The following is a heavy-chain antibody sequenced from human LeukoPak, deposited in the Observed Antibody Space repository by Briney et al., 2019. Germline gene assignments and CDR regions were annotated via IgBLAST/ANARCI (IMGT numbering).Heavy chain of an antibody. Sequence: GASVKVSCKASGGTFSSYAISWVRQAPGQGLEWMGRIIPILGIANYAQKFQGRVTITADKSTSTAYMELRSLRSDDTAVYYCARDRSVAAGIFYVGVYYFDYWGQGTLVTVSS. CDR2: IIPILGIA. V-gene: IGHV1-69*04. J-gene: IGHJ4*02. CDR1: GGTFSSYA. CDR3: ARDRSVAAGIFYVGVYYFDY. D-gene: IGHD6-13*01.